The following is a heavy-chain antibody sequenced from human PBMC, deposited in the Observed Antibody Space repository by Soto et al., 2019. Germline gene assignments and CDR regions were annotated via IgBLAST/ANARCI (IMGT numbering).Heavy chain of an antibody. CDR2: ISTAGDT. V-gene: IGHV3-13*01. D-gene: IGHD3-16*01. CDR3: ARGGDRFDGMDV. Sequence: GGSLRLSCAASGFGFNGYDMHWVRQAPGKNLGWVAAISTAGDTYYLGSVKGRFTISREDAKNSLSLQMNSLRVGDTAVYYCARGGDRFDGMDVWGQGTTVTVSS. CDR1: GFGFNGYD. J-gene: IGHJ6*01.